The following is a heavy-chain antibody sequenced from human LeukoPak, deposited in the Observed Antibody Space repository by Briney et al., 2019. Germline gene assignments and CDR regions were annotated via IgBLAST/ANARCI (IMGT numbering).Heavy chain of an antibody. Sequence: GGSLRLSWAASGFTFSSYEMNRVRQAPGKGLEWVSYISSSGSTIYYADSVKGRFTISRDNAKNSLYLQMNSLRAEDTAVYYCASQDSNTAFDIWGQGTMVTVSS. CDR2: ISSSGSTI. CDR1: GFTFSSYE. CDR3: ASQDSNTAFDI. D-gene: IGHD3-22*01. J-gene: IGHJ3*02. V-gene: IGHV3-48*03.